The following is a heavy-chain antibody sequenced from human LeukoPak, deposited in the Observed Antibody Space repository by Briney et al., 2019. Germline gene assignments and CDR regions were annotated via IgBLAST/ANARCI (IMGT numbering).Heavy chain of an antibody. CDR1: GYTFTGYY. CDR2: ISAYNGNT. CDR3: ARFYSNYQPADY. D-gene: IGHD4-11*01. V-gene: IGHV1-18*04. Sequence: ASVEVSCKASGYTFTGYYMHWVRQAPGQGLEWMGWISAYNGNTNYAQKLQGRVTMTTDTSTSTAYMELRSLRSNDTAVYYCARFYSNYQPADYWGQGTLVTVSS. J-gene: IGHJ4*02.